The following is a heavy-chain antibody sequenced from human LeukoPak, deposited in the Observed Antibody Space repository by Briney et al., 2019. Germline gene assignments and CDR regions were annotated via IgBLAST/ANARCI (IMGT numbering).Heavy chain of an antibody. CDR1: GGSISNYY. D-gene: IGHD4-17*01. Sequence: SETLSLTCTVSGGSISNYYWSWIRQPPGRGLEWIGHVYYTGSTNYNPSLKSRVTISIDTSKDQFSLMVSSVTAADTAVYYCARGAVTNIRSWFDPWGQGTLVTVSS. J-gene: IGHJ5*02. V-gene: IGHV4-59*01. CDR3: ARGAVTNIRSWFDP. CDR2: VYYTGST.